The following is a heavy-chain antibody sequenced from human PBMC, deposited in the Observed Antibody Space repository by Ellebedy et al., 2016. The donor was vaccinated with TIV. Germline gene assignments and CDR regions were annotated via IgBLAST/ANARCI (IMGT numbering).Heavy chain of an antibody. J-gene: IGHJ4*02. Sequence: GESLKISXAASGFSFSSYWMHWVRQAPGKGLVWVANINQDGSGKYYVDSVKGRFTISRDNAKNSLYLQMNSLRAEDTAVYYCARDLEAAAGTSRCFDYWGQGTLVSVSS. CDR2: INQDGSGK. CDR3: ARDLEAAAGTSRCFDY. V-gene: IGHV3-7*01. D-gene: IGHD6-13*01. CDR1: GFSFSSYW.